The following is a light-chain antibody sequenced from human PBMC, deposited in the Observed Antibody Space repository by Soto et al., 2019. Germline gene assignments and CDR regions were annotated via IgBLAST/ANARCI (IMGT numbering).Light chain of an antibody. Sequence: EIVLTQSPGTLSLSPGERATLSCRASQSVTNNQFAWFRQKPGQAPRLLIYDASNRATGIPARFSGSGSGTDFTLTISSLEPEDFAVYYCQQRSNWPLTFGGGTKMEIK. J-gene: IGKJ4*01. CDR1: QSVTNN. CDR3: QQRSNWPLT. V-gene: IGKV3-11*01. CDR2: DAS.